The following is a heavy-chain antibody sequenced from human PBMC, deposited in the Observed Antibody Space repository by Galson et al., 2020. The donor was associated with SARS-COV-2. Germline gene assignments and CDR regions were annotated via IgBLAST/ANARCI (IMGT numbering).Heavy chain of an antibody. CDR1: GGSISSGGYS. V-gene: IGHV4-30-4*07. D-gene: IGHD6-13*01. Sequence: LRLSCAVSGGSISSGGYSWSWIRQPPGKGLEWIGYIYYSGSTYYNPSLKSRVTISVDTSKNQFSLKLSSVTAADTAVYYCARDRVSAAGTLGYYGMDVWGQGTTVTVSS. CDR2: IYYSGST. CDR3: ARDRVSAAGTLGYYGMDV. J-gene: IGHJ6*01.